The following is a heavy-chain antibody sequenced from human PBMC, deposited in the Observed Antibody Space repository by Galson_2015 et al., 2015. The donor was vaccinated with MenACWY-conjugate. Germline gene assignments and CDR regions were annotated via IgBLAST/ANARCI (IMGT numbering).Heavy chain of an antibody. CDR3: ARETLYSSGWYQLDP. D-gene: IGHD6-13*01. CDR2: IYYKSKWYN. CDR1: GDSVSSNNIA. Sequence: CAISGDSVSSNNIAWNWIRQSPSRGLEWLGRIYYKSKWYNDYAASVQSRVTINSDTSKNQISLHLNSVTPEDTAVYYCARETLYSSGWYQLDPWGQGTVVTVSS. J-gene: IGHJ5*02. V-gene: IGHV6-1*01.